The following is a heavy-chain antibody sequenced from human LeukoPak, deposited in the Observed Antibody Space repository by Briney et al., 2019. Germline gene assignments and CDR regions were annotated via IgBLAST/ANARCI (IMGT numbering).Heavy chain of an antibody. D-gene: IGHD3-22*01. CDR1: GYTFTGYY. J-gene: IGHJ4*02. CDR2: INPNSGGT. CDR3: ARDPECYYDSSGLDSGDDY. Sequence: ASVKVSCKASGYTFTGYYMHWVRQAPGQGLEWMGRINPNSGGTNYAQKFQGRVTMTRDTSISTAYMELSRLRSDDTAVYYCARDPECYYDSSGLDSGDDYWGQGTLVTVSS. V-gene: IGHV1-2*06.